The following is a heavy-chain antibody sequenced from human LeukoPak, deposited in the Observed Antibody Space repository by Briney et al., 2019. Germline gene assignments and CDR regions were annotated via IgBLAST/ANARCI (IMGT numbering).Heavy chain of an antibody. V-gene: IGHV4-39*01. CDR2: IYYSGST. CDR3: ARHPRSWLRSSSSFDY. Sequence: SETLSLTCTVSGGSISSSSYYWGWIRQPPGKGLEWIGSIYYSGSTYYNPSLKSRVTISVDTSKNQFSLKLSSVTAADTAVYYCARHPRSWLRSSSSFDYWGQGTLVTVSS. J-gene: IGHJ4*02. D-gene: IGHD6-13*01. CDR1: GGSISSSSYY.